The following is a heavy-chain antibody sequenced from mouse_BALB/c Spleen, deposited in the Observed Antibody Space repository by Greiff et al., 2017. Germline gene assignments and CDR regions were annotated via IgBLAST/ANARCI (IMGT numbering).Heavy chain of an antibody. CDR2: ISSGSSTI. D-gene: IGHD1-1*01. CDR3: ARSPHYYGSSTGAMDY. J-gene: IGHJ4*01. V-gene: IGHV5-17*02. Sequence: EVQLVESGGGLVQPGGSRKLSCAASGFTFSSFGMHWVRQAPVKGLEWVAYISSGSSTIYYADTVKGRFNISRDNPKNTLFLQMTSLRSEDTAMYYCARSPHYYGSSTGAMDYWGQGTSVTVSS. CDR1: GFTFSSFG.